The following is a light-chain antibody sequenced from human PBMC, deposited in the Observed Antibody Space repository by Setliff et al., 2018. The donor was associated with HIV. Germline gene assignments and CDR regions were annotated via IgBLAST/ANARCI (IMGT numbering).Light chain of an antibody. J-gene: IGLJ2*01. V-gene: IGLV7-46*01. CDR1: TGAVTSTHY. CDR3: LLSYSGPRV. CDR2: DTS. Sequence: QAVVTQEPPLTVSPGGTVTLTCGSSTGAVTSTHYPYWFQQKPGQAPRTLISDTSDKHPWTPARFSGSLLGGKAALTLSGAQPEDEAEYYCLLSYSGPRVFGGGTKVTVL.